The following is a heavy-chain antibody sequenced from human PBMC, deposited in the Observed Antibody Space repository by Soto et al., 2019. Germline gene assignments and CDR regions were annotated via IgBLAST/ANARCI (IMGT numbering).Heavy chain of an antibody. CDR2: MNPNSGNT. CDR3: ARVLSWASYYDFWSGYYNYYYYGMDV. CDR1: GYTFTSYD. Sequence: QVQLVQSGAEVKKPGASVKVSCKASGYTFTSYDINWVRQATGQGLEWMGWMNPNSGNTGYAQKFQGRVTMTRNTSISTAYMERSSRRSEDTAVYYCARVLSWASYYDFWSGYYNYYYYGMDVWGQGTTVTVSS. D-gene: IGHD3-3*01. V-gene: IGHV1-8*01. J-gene: IGHJ6*02.